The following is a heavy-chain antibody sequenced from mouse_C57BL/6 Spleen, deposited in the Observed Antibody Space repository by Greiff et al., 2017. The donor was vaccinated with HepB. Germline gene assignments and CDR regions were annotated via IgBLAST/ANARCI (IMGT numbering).Heavy chain of an antibody. CDR3: ARSRRITTVERMYFDV. CDR2: INPYNGDT. D-gene: IGHD1-1*01. V-gene: IGHV1-20*01. CDR1: GYSFTGYF. Sequence: EVQLQQSGPELVKPGDSVKISCKASGYSFTGYFMNWVMQSHGKSLEWIGRINPYNGDTFYNQKFKGKATLTVDKSSSTAHMELRSLTSEDSAVYYCARSRRITTVERMYFDVWGTGTTVTVSS. J-gene: IGHJ1*03.